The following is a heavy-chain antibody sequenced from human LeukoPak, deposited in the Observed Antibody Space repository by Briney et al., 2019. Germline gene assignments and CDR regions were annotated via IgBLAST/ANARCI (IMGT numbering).Heavy chain of an antibody. V-gene: IGHV1-46*01. CDR2: INLIGGTT. CDR1: GYTFSSSY. D-gene: IGHD3-22*01. Sequence: ASVKVSCKASGYTFSSSYMHWVRQAPGQGLEWMGIINLIGGTTSYAQKFQGRVTMTRDMPTSTVYMELSSLMSEDTAVYYCARGGHVRVYDSSAYYGHEWGQGTLVTVSS. J-gene: IGHJ4*02. CDR3: ARGGHVRVYDSSAYYGHE.